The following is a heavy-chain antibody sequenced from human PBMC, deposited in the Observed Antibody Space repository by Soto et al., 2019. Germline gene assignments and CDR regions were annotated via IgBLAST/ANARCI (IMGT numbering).Heavy chain of an antibody. Sequence: ASVKVSCKVSRYTLTELSMHWVRQAPGKGLEWMGGFDPEDGETIYAQKFQGRVTMTEDTSTDTAYMELSSLRSEDTAVYYCATSIAVAGGGNWFDPWGQGXLVTVSS. CDR1: RYTLTELS. D-gene: IGHD6-19*01. J-gene: IGHJ5*02. CDR3: ATSIAVAGGGNWFDP. CDR2: FDPEDGET. V-gene: IGHV1-24*01.